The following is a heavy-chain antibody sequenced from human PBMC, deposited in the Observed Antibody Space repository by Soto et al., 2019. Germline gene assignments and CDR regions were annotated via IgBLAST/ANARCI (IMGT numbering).Heavy chain of an antibody. D-gene: IGHD6-19*01. V-gene: IGHV1-69*12. CDR2: IIPIFGTA. Sequence: QVQLVQSGAEVKKPGSSVKVSCKASGGTFSSYAISWVRQAPGQGLEWMGGIIPIFGTANYAQKFQGRVTITADESTSTACRELGSLGSEDAAVYYCARVVGRSGWYFDYWGQGTLVTVSS. J-gene: IGHJ4*02. CDR1: GGTFSSYA. CDR3: ARVVGRSGWYFDY.